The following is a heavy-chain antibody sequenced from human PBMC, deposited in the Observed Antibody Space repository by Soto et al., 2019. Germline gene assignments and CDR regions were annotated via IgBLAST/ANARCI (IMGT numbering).Heavy chain of an antibody. J-gene: IGHJ6*02. CDR2: ISAYNGNT. CDR3: ARDADTAMVDYYYYGMDV. CDR1: GYTFTSYG. V-gene: IGHV1-18*01. Sequence: ASVKVSCKASGYTFTSYGISWVRQAPGQGLEWMGWISAYNGNTNYAQKLQGRVTMTTDTSTSTAYMELRSLRSDDTAVYYCARDADTAMVDYYYYGMDVWAQGTTVTVSS. D-gene: IGHD5-18*01.